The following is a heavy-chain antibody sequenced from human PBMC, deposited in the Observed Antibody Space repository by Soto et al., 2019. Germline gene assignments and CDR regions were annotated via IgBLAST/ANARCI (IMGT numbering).Heavy chain of an antibody. Sequence: QVQLVQSGAEVKKPGASVKVSCEASGYTFSTYEMHWVRQAPGQRPEWMGWINGGNGKSKYSETVQGRVTFTRDTSASTAYMELTSLRSEDTAVYYCARGGGATFTHYYYYMDVWGTGTTVTVSS. CDR3: ARGGGATFTHYYYYMDV. V-gene: IGHV1-3*01. J-gene: IGHJ6*03. CDR1: GYTFSTYE. CDR2: INGGNGKS. D-gene: IGHD1-26*01.